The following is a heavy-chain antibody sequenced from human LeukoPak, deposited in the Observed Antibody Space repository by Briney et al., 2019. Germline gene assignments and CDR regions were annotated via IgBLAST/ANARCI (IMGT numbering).Heavy chain of an antibody. CDR2: ISSRSSAT. V-gene: IGHV3-48*01. CDR1: GFTFSTYS. J-gene: IGHJ4*02. CDR3: ARGDAQLVWDY. D-gene: IGHD6-6*01. Sequence: GGSLRLSCAASGFTFSTYSMNWVRQAPGKGLEWVAYISSRSSATYYADSVKGRFTISRDNAKNSLYLQMNSLRAEDTAVYYCARGDAQLVWDYWGQGTLVTVSS.